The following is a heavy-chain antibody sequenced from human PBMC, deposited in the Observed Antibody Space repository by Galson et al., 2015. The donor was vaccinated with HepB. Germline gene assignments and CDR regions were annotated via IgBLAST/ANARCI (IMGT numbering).Heavy chain of an antibody. CDR1: GFTFTSSSCA. J-gene: IGHJ6*02. D-gene: IGHD4-17*01. CDR2: MSCNGVST. Sequence: SLRLSCAASGFTFTSSSCAMSWGRQAPGKGLEWVSSMSCNGVSTYYADSVKGRSTTSRDDSKNTLYLQMNSLRAEDTAVYYCAKRHGDYGHYYNGMDVWGQGTTVIVSS. CDR3: AKRHGDYGHYYNGMDV. V-gene: IGHV3-23*01.